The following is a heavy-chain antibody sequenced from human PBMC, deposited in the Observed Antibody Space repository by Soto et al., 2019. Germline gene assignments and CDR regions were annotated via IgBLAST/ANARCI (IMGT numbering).Heavy chain of an antibody. J-gene: IGHJ3*02. V-gene: IGHV4-34*01. CDR2: INHSGST. CDR3: ARGILFWSGYSDDAFDI. CDR1: GGSFSGYY. D-gene: IGHD3-3*01. Sequence: SETLSLTCAVYGGSFSGYYWSWIRQPPGKGLEWIGEINHSGSTNYNPSLKSRVTISVDTSKNQFSLKLSSVTAADTAVYYCARGILFWSGYSDDAFDIWGQGTMVTVAS.